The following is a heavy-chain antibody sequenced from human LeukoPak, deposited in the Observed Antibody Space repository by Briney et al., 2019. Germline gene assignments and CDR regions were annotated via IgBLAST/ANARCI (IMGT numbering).Heavy chain of an antibody. V-gene: IGHV4-59*01. Sequence: SETLSLTCTVSGGSISSYYWSWIRQPPGKGLEWIGYIYYSGSTHYNPSLKSRVTISVDTSKNQFSLKLSSVTAADTAVYYCARDGGSDSSGYLSFGYWGQGTLVTVSS. CDR3: ARDGGSDSSGYLSFGY. J-gene: IGHJ4*02. CDR2: IYYSGST. CDR1: GGSISSYY. D-gene: IGHD3-22*01.